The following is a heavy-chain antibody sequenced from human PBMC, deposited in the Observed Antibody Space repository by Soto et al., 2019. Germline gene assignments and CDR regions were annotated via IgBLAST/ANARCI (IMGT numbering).Heavy chain of an antibody. J-gene: IGHJ6*02. V-gene: IGHV1-2*04. Sequence: ASVKVSCKASGYTFTGYYMHWVRQAPGQGLEWMGWINPNSGGTNYAQKFQGWVTMTRDTSISTAYMELSRLRSDDTAVYYCARSTGSHYYGMAVWGQGTTVTVYS. D-gene: IGHD3-9*01. CDR1: GYTFTGYY. CDR2: INPNSGGT. CDR3: ARSTGSHYYGMAV.